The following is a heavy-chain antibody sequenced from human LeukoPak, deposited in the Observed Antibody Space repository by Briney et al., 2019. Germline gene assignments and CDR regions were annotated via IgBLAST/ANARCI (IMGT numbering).Heavy chain of an antibody. CDR1: GFTFSSYG. CDR2: IWYGGSNK. V-gene: IGHV3-30*02. Sequence: GGSLRLSCAASGFTFSSYGMHWVRQAPGKGLEWVAVIWYGGSNKYYADSVKGRFTISRDNSKNTLYLQMNSLRAEDTAVYYCAKTGAGYDYYMDVWGKGTTVTVSS. CDR3: AKTGAGYDYYMDV. D-gene: IGHD6-19*01. J-gene: IGHJ6*03.